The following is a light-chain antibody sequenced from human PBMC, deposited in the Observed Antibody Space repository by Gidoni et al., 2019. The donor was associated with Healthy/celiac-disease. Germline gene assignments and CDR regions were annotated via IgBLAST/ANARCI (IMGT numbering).Light chain of an antibody. Sequence: DIQIPQSPSSLSASVGDRVTITCRASQSISSYLNWYQQKPGKAPKLLIYAASSLQSGVPSRFSGSGSGTDFTLTISSLQPEDFATYYCQQSYSTLGVTFGQGTRLEIK. CDR1: QSISSY. CDR2: AAS. V-gene: IGKV1-39*01. CDR3: QQSYSTLGVT. J-gene: IGKJ5*01.